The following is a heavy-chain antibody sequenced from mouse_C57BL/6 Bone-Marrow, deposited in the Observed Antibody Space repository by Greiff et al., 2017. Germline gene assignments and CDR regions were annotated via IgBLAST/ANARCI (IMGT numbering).Heavy chain of an antibody. CDR2: ISRGSSTI. J-gene: IGHJ2*01. CDR3: ARQIGFY. V-gene: IGHV5-17*01. Sequence: EVKLLESGGGLVKPGGSLKLSCAASGFTFSDYGMHWVRQAPEKGLEWVAYISRGSSTIYYAATVKGRFTISRDHANNTLFLQMTSLTSEDTAMYYCARQIGFYWRQGTTHTVSS. CDR1: GFTFSDYG.